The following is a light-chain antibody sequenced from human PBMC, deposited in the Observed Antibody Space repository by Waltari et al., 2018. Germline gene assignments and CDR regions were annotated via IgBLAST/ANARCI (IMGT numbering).Light chain of an antibody. CDR3: QQRSNWPPVHT. CDR1: QSVSSY. V-gene: IGKV3-11*01. Sequence: EIVLTQSPATLSFSPGERATLSCRPSQSVSSYVAWYQQKPGQAPRLLIYDASNRATGTPARFSGSGSGTDFTLTISSLEPEDFAVYYCQQRSNWPPVHTFGQGTKLEIK. CDR2: DAS. J-gene: IGKJ2*01.